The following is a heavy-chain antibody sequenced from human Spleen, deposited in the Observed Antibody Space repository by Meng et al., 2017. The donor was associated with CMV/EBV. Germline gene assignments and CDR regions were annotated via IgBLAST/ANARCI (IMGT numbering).Heavy chain of an antibody. CDR3: AREYYYYGMDV. V-gene: IGHV4-39*07. CDR1: GGSISSSSYY. Sequence: SATLSLTCTVSGGSISSSSYYWGWIRQPPGKGLEWIGSIYYSGSTYYNPSLKSRVTISVDTYKNQFSLKLSSVTAADTAVYYCAREYYYYGMDVWGQGTTVTVSS. J-gene: IGHJ6*02. CDR2: IYYSGST.